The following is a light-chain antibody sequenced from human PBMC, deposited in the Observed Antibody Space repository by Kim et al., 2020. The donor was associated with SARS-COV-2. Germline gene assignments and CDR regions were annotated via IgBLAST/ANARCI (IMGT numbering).Light chain of an antibody. J-gene: IGKJ4*01. Sequence: DIQMTQSPSTLSASVGDRVTITCRASQSIGGWLAWYQQNPGKAPNLLISKASSLESGVPSRFSGSGSATEFTLTISSLQPDDFATYYCQEYHSYPLTFGGGTKVDIK. CDR1: QSIGGW. CDR3: QEYHSYPLT. CDR2: KAS. V-gene: IGKV1-5*03.